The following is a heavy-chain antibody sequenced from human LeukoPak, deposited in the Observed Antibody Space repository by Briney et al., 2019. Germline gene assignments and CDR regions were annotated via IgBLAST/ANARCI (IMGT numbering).Heavy chain of an antibody. Sequence: GASVKVSCKASGYTFTSYDINWVRQATGQGLEWLGWMNPNSGNTGYAQEFQGRVTMTRNTSISTAYMELNSLRSEDTAVYYCARNAPLTGDFDYWGPGTLVTVSS. D-gene: IGHD7-27*01. CDR2: MNPNSGNT. CDR1: GYTFTSYD. CDR3: ARNAPLTGDFDY. J-gene: IGHJ4*02. V-gene: IGHV1-8*01.